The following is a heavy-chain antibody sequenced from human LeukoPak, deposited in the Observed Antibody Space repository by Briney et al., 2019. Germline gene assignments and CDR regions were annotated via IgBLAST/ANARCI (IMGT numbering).Heavy chain of an antibody. D-gene: IGHD4-11*01. Sequence: GGSLRLSCAASGFTYSSYGMHWVRQAPGKGLEWVAVIWYDGSNKYYADSVKGRFTISRDNSKNTLYLQMNSLRVEDTAVYYCARELPLTTGTTGIDYWGQGTLVTVSS. CDR1: GFTYSSYG. CDR3: ARELPLTTGTTGIDY. CDR2: IWYDGSNK. J-gene: IGHJ4*02. V-gene: IGHV3-33*01.